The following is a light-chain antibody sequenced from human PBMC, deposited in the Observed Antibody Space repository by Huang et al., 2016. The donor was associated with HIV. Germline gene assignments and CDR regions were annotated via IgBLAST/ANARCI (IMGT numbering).Light chain of an antibody. CDR3: QQYYSLPQT. V-gene: IGKV4-1*01. Sequence: DIIMSQSPESLTVSLGERATLNCRSSQSVYASSTSKDYMAWFQQKPGQPTKLLLFWASSREVGVPDRFSCSGSGTHFTLTIANLQPEDAAIYYCQQYYSLPQTFGQGTRV. J-gene: IGKJ1*01. CDR1: QSVYASSTSKDY. CDR2: WAS.